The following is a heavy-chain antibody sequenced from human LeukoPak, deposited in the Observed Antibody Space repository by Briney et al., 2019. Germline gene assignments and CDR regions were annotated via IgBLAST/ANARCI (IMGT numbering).Heavy chain of an antibody. Sequence: ASVKVSCKVSGYTLIELSMHWVRQAPGKGLEWMGGFDPEDGETIYAQKFQGRVTLTEDTSTDTAYMELSSLRSEDTAVYYCASGSYLGIILDFPFDYWGQGTLVTVSS. CDR2: FDPEDGET. V-gene: IGHV1-24*01. CDR1: GYTLIELS. J-gene: IGHJ4*02. D-gene: IGHD1-26*01. CDR3: ASGSYLGIILDFPFDY.